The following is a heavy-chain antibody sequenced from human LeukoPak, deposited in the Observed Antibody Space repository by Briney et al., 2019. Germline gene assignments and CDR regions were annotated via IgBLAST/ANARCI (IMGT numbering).Heavy chain of an antibody. CDR3: AAVLPGGAMFDH. CDR1: GFTFSSST. CDR2: IVVGSGNT. D-gene: IGHD3-16*01. V-gene: IGHV1-58*02. J-gene: IGHJ5*02. Sequence: SVKVSCKASGFTFSSSTIQWVRQARGQRIEWMGWIVVGSGNTNYAQNFQERVTITRDMSTSTAYMEVSSLRTEDTSVYDCAAVLPGGAMFDHWGQGTLVTVSS.